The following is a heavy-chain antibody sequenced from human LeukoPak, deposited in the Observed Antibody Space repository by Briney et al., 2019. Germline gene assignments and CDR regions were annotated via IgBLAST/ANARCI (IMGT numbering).Heavy chain of an antibody. CDR3: ATGTPLILTGYYRGYHYYGMDV. J-gene: IGHJ6*02. CDR1: GYTFTSYG. D-gene: IGHD3-9*01. V-gene: IGHV1-18*01. Sequence: GASVKVSCKASGYTFTSYGISWVRQAPGQGLEWMGWISAYNGNTNYAQKLQGRVTMTEDTSTDTAYMELSSLRSEDTAVYYCATGTPLILTGYYRGYHYYGMDVWGQGTTVTVSS. CDR2: ISAYNGNT.